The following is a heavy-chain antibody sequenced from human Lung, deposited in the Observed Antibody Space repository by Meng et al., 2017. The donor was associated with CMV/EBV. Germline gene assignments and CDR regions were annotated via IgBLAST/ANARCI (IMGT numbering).Heavy chain of an antibody. D-gene: IGHD3-16*01. V-gene: IGHV4-30-4*01. CDR2: IYYSGST. Sequence: SETXSLXXTVTGGSISSDDHYWSWIRQTPGKGLEWIGYIYYSGSTYYIPSLKSRVIMSVDTSKNHFSLNLTSVTAADTAVYYCSRWSLVHYNMDVWGQGTAVTVSS. CDR1: GGSISSDDHY. J-gene: IGHJ6*02. CDR3: SRWSLVHYNMDV.